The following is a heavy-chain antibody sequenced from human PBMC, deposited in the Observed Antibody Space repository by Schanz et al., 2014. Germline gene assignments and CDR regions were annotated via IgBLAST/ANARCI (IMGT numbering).Heavy chain of an antibody. CDR1: GGTFSTYT. Sequence: QVQLVQSGAEVKKPGSSVKVSCKASGGTFSTYTISWVRQAPGQGLEWMGRIIPILGIANYAQKFQGRVTITADKSTFTAYMELTSLISEDTAVYYCAFDRDDAYDIWGQGTTVTVSS. CDR2: IIPILGIA. CDR3: AFDRDDAYDI. J-gene: IGHJ3*02. V-gene: IGHV1-69*02. D-gene: IGHD3-9*01.